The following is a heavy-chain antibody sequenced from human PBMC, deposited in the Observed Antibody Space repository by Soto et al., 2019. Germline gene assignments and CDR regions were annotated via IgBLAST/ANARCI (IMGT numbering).Heavy chain of an antibody. D-gene: IGHD1-7*01. CDR1: GFTFSSYA. Sequence: SLRLSYAASGFTFSSYAMSWFRQAPGKGLEWVSAIRDSADSTYYADSVQGRFSISRDNSKNTLYLQMNSLRAEDTALYYCARRHNWNYVLDYWGQGTLVTVYS. CDR2: IRDSADST. J-gene: IGHJ4*02. CDR3: ARRHNWNYVLDY. V-gene: IGHV3-23*01.